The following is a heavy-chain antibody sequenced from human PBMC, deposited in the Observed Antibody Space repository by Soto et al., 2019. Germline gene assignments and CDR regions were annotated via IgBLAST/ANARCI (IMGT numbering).Heavy chain of an antibody. CDR3: ATYDSSGYYPQNHY. V-gene: IGHV1-69*13. D-gene: IGHD3-22*01. CDR1: GGTFSSYS. J-gene: IGHJ4*02. CDR2: IIPILGTA. Sequence: SVKVSCKASGGTFSSYSINWVRQAPGQGFEWMGGIIPILGTANFTQKFQGRVTVTADESTSTAHMELSSLRSEDTAVYYCATYDSSGYYPQNHYSGPGTLVTFST.